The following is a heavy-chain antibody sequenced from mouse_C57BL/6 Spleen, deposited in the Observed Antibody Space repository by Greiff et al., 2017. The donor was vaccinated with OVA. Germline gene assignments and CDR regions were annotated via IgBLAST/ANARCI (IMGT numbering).Heavy chain of an antibody. CDR1: GFTFSSYA. D-gene: IGHD1-1*01. CDR3: ARDYGSSYLFAY. Sequence: EVHLVESGGGLVKPGGSLKLSCAASGFTFSSYAMSWVRQTPEKRLEWVATISDGGSYTYYPDNVKGRFTISRDNAKNNLYLQMSHLKSEDTAMYYCARDYGSSYLFAYWGQGTLVTVSA. J-gene: IGHJ3*01. CDR2: ISDGGSYT. V-gene: IGHV5-4*01.